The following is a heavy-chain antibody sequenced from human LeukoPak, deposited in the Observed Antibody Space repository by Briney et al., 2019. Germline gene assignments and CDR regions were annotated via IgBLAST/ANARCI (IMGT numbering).Heavy chain of an antibody. J-gene: IGHJ3*01. D-gene: IGHD3-22*01. CDR1: GFTFSSYA. Sequence: GGSLRLSCAASGFTFSSYAMHWVRQAPGKGLEWVAVISYDGSNKYYADSVKGRFTISRDNSKNTLYLQMNSLRAEDTAVYYCARGNTYYYDSSGYSWGQGTMVTVSS. CDR2: ISYDGSNK. V-gene: IGHV3-30*04. CDR3: ARGNTYYYDSSGYS.